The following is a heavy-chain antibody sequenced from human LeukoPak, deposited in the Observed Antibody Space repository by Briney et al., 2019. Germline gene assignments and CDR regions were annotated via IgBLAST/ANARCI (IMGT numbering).Heavy chain of an antibody. Sequence: ASVKVSCKASGYSFNTYALNWVRLAPGQGFEWMGWISTYNGNTKYAEKVQGRVTMTIDTSTSTAYMELRSLRSDDTAVYYCARARGYYYDSSGYGWFDPWGQGTLVTVSS. CDR2: ISTYNGNT. J-gene: IGHJ5*02. D-gene: IGHD3-22*01. CDR1: GYSFNTYA. CDR3: ARARGYYYDSSGYGWFDP. V-gene: IGHV1-18*01.